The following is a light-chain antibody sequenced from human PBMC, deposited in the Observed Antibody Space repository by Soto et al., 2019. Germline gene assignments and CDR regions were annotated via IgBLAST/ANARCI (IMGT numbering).Light chain of an antibody. CDR3: QQRSNWPLT. Sequence: EVVLTQSPGTLSLSPGEGATLSCTASQSISTYLAWYQQKPGQAPRLLIYDASTTVAGVPARFRGRGSGTDFTLTISSLQPEDSAVYYCQQRSNWPLTFGGGTRVEIK. CDR2: DAS. J-gene: IGKJ4*01. V-gene: IGKV3-11*01. CDR1: QSISTY.